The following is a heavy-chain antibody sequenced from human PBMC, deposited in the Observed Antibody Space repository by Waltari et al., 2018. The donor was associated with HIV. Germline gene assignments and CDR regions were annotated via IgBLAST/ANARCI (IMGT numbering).Heavy chain of an antibody. D-gene: IGHD3-22*01. J-gene: IGHJ3*02. CDR1: GGSFSGYY. CDR3: ARGRDYYDSSGRRRPLDDAFDI. CDR2: INHSGST. Sequence: QVQLQQWGAGLLKPSETLSLTCAVYGGSFSGYYWSWIRQPPGKGLEWIGEINHSGSTNYNPALKSRVTISVDTSKNQFSLKLSSVTAADTAVYYCARGRDYYDSSGRRRPLDDAFDIWGQGTMVTVSS. V-gene: IGHV4-34*01.